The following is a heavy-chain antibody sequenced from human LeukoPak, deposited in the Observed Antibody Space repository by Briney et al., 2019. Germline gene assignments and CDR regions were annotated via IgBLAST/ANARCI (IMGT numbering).Heavy chain of an antibody. CDR2: SSTI. J-gene: IGHJ4*02. V-gene: IGHV3-NL1*01. Sequence: SSTIYYAASVKGRFTISRDNSKNTLYLQMNSLRAEDTAVYYCAKGERQDYYDSSGYYDWGQGTLVTVSS. D-gene: IGHD3-22*01. CDR3: AKGERQDYYDSSGYYD.